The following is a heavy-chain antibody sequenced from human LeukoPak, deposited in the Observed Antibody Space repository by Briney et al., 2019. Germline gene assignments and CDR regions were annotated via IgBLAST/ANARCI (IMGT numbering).Heavy chain of an antibody. CDR1: GFTFSAYP. Sequence: GGSLRLSCAASGFTFSAYPMNWVRQAPGKGLEWVSAISGSGGSTYYADSVKGRFTISRDNSKNTLYLQMNSLRAEDTAVYYCAKDHLAYYDSSGYCDYWGQGTLVTVSS. CDR3: AKDHLAYYDSSGYCDY. V-gene: IGHV3-23*01. D-gene: IGHD3-22*01. CDR2: ISGSGGST. J-gene: IGHJ4*02.